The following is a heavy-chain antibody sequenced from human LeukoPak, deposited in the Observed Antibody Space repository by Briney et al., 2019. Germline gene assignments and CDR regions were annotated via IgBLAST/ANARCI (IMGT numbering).Heavy chain of an antibody. J-gene: IGHJ4*02. V-gene: IGHV4-59*08. CDR1: GGSIRSYY. CDR2: VFHTGDT. D-gene: IGHD1-26*01. CDR3: ARSRSGSYVTYFEY. Sequence: SETLSLTCTVSGGSIRSYYWSWIRQPPGKGLEWIGYVFHTGDTNYNPSLKSRGTISVDTSKNQFSLKLSSVTAADTAVYYCARSRSGSYVTYFEYWGQGTLVTVSA.